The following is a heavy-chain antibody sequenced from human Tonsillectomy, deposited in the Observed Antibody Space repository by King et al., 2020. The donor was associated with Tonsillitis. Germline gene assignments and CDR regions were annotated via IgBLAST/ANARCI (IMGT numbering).Heavy chain of an antibody. D-gene: IGHD1-26*01. CDR1: GFTVSSSY. CDR2: IYSGGST. V-gene: IGHV3-66*01. CDR3: ARVRQVGPTKGHYFDY. Sequence: VQLVESGGGLVQPGGSLRLSCAASGFTVSSSYMSWVRQAPDKGLEWVSVIYSGGSTYYADSVKGRFTISRDNSKNTLFLQMNSLRAEDTSVYYCARVRQVGPTKGHYFDYWGQGTLVTVSS. J-gene: IGHJ4*02.